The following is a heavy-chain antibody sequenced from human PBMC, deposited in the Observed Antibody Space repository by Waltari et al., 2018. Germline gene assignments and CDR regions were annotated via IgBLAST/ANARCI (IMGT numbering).Heavy chain of an antibody. J-gene: IGHJ4*02. Sequence: EVQLVESGGALVQPGGSLRLSCPASGFPFSSYSWTWVPQPPGKGVEWVSYISSSSTIYYADSVKGRFTISRDNAKNSLYLQMNSLRAEDTAVYYCARRYCTNGVCYTSVDYWGQGTLVTVSS. D-gene: IGHD2-8*01. CDR2: ISSSSTI. V-gene: IGHV3-48*01. CDR3: ARRYCTNGVCYTSVDY. CDR1: GFPFSSYS.